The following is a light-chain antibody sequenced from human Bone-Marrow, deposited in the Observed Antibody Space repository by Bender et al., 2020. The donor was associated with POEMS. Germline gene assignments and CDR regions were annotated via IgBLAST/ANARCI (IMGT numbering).Light chain of an antibody. Sequence: QSALTQPASVSGSPGQSITISCTGASSDVGAYNLVSWYQQHPGKAPKLMIYDVSNRPSGVSDRFSGSKSGNTASLTISGLQAEDEADYYCSSYIDYSSLAFGGGTKLTVL. CDR3: SSYIDYSSLA. CDR2: DVS. V-gene: IGLV2-14*03. CDR1: SSDVGAYNL. J-gene: IGLJ2*01.